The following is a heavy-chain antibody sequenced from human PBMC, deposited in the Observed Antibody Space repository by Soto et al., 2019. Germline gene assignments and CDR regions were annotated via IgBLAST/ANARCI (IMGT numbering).Heavy chain of an antibody. D-gene: IGHD3-10*01. V-gene: IGHV4-31*03. CDR3: APGDLTAGDLFLGS. CDR2: NQYTGNP. CDR1: GGSVTSGAYY. Sequence: QVQLQESGPGLVKPSQTLSLTCTVSGGSVTSGAYYCNWIRQHPGKGLEWIGYNQYTGNPFYNPSRKSRVTISVDTSKNQFSLELSSVTAADTAVYYCAPGDLTAGDLFLGSWGQGTLVTVSP. J-gene: IGHJ5*01.